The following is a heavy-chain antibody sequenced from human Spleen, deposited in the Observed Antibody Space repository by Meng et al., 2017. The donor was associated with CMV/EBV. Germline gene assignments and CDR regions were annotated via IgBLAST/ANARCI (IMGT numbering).Heavy chain of an antibody. CDR2: IYSSGGT. CDR1: GGSISMSN. D-gene: IGHD3-10*01. J-gene: IGHJ5*02. V-gene: IGHV4-4*07. CDR3: ARGTNYGAGNWFDL. Sequence: QGPLQESGPGLCKPSEPLSLTCPVSGGSISMSNWSWIRQPAGKGLEWIGRIYSSGGTNYSPSLTSRVTMSIDTSYNQFSVKLSSVTAADTAVYYCARGTNYGAGNWFDLWGQGTLVTVSS.